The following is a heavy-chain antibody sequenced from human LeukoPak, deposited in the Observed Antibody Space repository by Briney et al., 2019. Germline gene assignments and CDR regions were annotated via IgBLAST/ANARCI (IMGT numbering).Heavy chain of an antibody. CDR2: IIPIFGTA. Sequence: SVKVSCKASGGTFSSYAIRWVRQAPGQGLEWMGGIIPIFGTANYAQKFQGRVTITTDESASTAYMELSSLRSEDTAVYYCAGYYYDSSGYFVFDYWGQGTLVTVSS. CDR3: AGYYYDSSGYFVFDY. J-gene: IGHJ4*02. D-gene: IGHD3-22*01. V-gene: IGHV1-69*05. CDR1: GGTFSSYA.